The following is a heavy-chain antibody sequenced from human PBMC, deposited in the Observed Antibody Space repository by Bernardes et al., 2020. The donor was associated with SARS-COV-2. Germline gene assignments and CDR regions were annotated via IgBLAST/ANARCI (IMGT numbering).Heavy chain of an antibody. D-gene: IGHD4-17*01. Sequence: SETLSLTCAVYGGSFSGYDWSWIRQPPGKGLEWIGEISHSGATNYNPSLKSRVSISVDTSKNQFSLKLSSVTAADTAVYYCARGKTTVTSSRYYYYYYMDVWGKGTTVTVSS. CDR2: ISHSGAT. J-gene: IGHJ6*03. V-gene: IGHV4-34*01. CDR3: ARGKTTVTSSRYYYYYYMDV. CDR1: GGSFSGYD.